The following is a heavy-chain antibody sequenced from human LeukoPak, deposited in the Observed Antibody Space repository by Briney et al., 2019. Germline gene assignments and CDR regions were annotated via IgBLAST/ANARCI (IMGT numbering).Heavy chain of an antibody. CDR3: AKAIHSGSTMPGD. V-gene: IGHV3-23*01. CDR1: GFTFSSSA. CDR2: ISASGGST. J-gene: IGHJ4*02. D-gene: IGHD1-26*01. Sequence: GGSLRLSCAASGFTFSSSAMSWVRQVPGKGLEWVSGISASGGSTSYADSVKGRFTISRDNSKNTLYLQMNSLRAEDTAVYYCAKAIHSGSTMPGDWGQGTLVTVSS.